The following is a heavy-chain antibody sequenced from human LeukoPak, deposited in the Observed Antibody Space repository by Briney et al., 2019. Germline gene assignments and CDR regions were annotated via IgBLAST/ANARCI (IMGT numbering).Heavy chain of an antibody. CDR2: ISSSSSYI. Sequence: GGSLRLSCAASGFTFSSYSMNWVRQAPGKGLEWVSSISSSSSYIYYADSVKGRFTISRDNAKNSLYLQMNGLRAEDTAVYYCARGMIHREVTCSSTSCYWEYYFDYWGQGTLVTVSS. CDR3: ARGMIHREVTCSSTSCYWEYYFDY. J-gene: IGHJ4*02. D-gene: IGHD2-2*01. CDR1: GFTFSSYS. V-gene: IGHV3-21*01.